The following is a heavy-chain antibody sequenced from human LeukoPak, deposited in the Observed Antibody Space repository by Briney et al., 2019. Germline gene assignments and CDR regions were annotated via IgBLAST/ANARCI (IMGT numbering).Heavy chain of an antibody. Sequence: SVKVSCKASGGTFSSYAISWVRQAPGQGLEWMGRIIPIFGTANYAQKSQGRVTITTDESTSTAYMELSSLRSEDTAVYYCARVVGGATGNNWFDPWGQGTLVTVSS. CDR2: IIPIFGTA. CDR1: GGTFSSYA. CDR3: ARVVGGATGNNWFDP. D-gene: IGHD1-14*01. J-gene: IGHJ5*02. V-gene: IGHV1-69*05.